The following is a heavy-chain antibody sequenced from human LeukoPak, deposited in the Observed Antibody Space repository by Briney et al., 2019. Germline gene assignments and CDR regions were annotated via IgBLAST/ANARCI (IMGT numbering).Heavy chain of an antibody. J-gene: IGHJ4*02. CDR3: ARSRNYDITGYNPTYYFDS. CDR2: IYNTIDV. D-gene: IGHD3-9*01. V-gene: IGHV4-59*01. Sequence: SETLSLTCTVSGGSIIGSYWTWIRQSPRGDLQYIGYIYNTIDVDYSPSLRRRVTISIDMSRSRFSLRLNSVAAADTAVYYCARSRNYDITGYNPTYYFDSWGQGALVTVSS. CDR1: GGSIIGSY.